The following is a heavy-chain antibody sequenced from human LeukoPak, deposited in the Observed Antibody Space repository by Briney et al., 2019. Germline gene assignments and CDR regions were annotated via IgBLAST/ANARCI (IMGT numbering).Heavy chain of an antibody. Sequence: PGGSLSLSCAASGFPFSNYGMHWVRQAPGKGLEWLTFILSDGSNKYYADSVKGRFTISRDNSKNTLYLQINSLRAEDTAVYYCATSRWFDPWGQGTLVTVSS. CDR3: ATSRWFDP. V-gene: IGHV3-30*02. J-gene: IGHJ5*02. CDR2: ILSDGSNK. CDR1: GFPFSNYG.